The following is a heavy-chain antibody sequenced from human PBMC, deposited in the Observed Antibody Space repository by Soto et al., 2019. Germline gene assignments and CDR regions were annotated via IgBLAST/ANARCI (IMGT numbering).Heavy chain of an antibody. CDR3: ATQRLCTGGHCWNWFDP. D-gene: IGHD2-8*02. J-gene: IGHJ5*02. Sequence: PSETLSLTCTVSGGSISSSSHYWGWIRQPPGKGLEWIGTIYYSGSTYYNPSLKSRVTISVDTSKNQFSLKLNSVTAADTAVYYCATQRLCTGGHCWNWFDPWGQGTLVTVS. CDR2: IYYSGST. V-gene: IGHV4-39*01. CDR1: GGSISSSSHY.